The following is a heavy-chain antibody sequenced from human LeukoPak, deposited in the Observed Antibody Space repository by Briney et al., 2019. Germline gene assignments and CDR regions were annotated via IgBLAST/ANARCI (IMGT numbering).Heavy chain of an antibody. V-gene: IGHV4-4*07. Sequence: SETLSLTCSVSGGSISNYYWNWIRQPAGKGLEWIGRLHASGSTRYNPSFGTRVTMSADTSKNQLSLKLTSVTAADTALYFCARVQSGSGGHNKEALNFWDKGPMVTFYS. CDR2: LHASGST. CDR1: GGSISNYY. CDR3: ARVQSGSGGHNKEALNF. D-gene: IGHD3-16*01. J-gene: IGHJ3*01.